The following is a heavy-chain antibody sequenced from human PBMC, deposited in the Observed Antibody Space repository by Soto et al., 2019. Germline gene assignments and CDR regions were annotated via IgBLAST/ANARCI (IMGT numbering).Heavy chain of an antibody. CDR2: VSYDESNK. V-gene: IGHV3-30*18. Sequence: QVQLVESGGSVVQPGRSLRLSCAASGFTFSSYGMHWVRQAPGKGLEWVAVVSYDESNKYYADSVKGRFTISRDNSKNTLYLQMNSLRAEDTAVYYCAKGLRVAGTFDVWGQGTMVTVSS. CDR3: AKGLRVAGTFDV. D-gene: IGHD6-19*01. J-gene: IGHJ3*01. CDR1: GFTFSSYG.